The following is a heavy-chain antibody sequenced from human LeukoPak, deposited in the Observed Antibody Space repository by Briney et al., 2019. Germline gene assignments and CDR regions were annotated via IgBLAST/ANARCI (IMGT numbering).Heavy chain of an antibody. D-gene: IGHD5-18*01. CDR2: INPSGGST. CDR3: ARDNQPPLGGYSH. V-gene: IGHV1-46*01. Sequence: ASVKVSCKASGYTFTSYYMHWLRQAPGQGLEWMGIINPSGGSTSYAQKFQGRVTMTRDTSTSTVYMELSSLRSEDTAVYYCARDNQPPLGGYSHWGQGTLVTVSS. J-gene: IGHJ4*02. CDR1: GYTFTSYY.